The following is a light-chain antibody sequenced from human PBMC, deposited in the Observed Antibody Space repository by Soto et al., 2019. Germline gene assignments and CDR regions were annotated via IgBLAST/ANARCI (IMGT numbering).Light chain of an antibody. Sequence: EIVLTQSPATLSLSPGERATLSCRASQSVSSYLAWYQQKPGQAPRLLIFDASTRATGIPDRFTGSGSGTDFTLTISSLQSEDFAVYYCQQYNNWWTFGQGTKVDIK. CDR2: DAS. V-gene: IGKV3-11*01. CDR3: QQYNNWWT. J-gene: IGKJ1*01. CDR1: QSVSSY.